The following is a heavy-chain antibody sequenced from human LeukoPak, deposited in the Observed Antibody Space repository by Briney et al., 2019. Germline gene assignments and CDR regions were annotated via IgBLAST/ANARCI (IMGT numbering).Heavy chain of an antibody. V-gene: IGHV5-51*01. CDR2: IYPGDSDT. J-gene: IGHJ4*02. Sequence: GESLKISCKGSGYRFSSDWIGWVRQLPGKGLEWMGVIYPGDSDTRYSPSFQGQVTISADKSISTVYLQWTSLKASDTAMYHCALSIAVAGTVTYFDFWGQGILVTVSS. D-gene: IGHD6-19*01. CDR1: GYRFSSDW. CDR3: ALSIAVAGTVTYFDF.